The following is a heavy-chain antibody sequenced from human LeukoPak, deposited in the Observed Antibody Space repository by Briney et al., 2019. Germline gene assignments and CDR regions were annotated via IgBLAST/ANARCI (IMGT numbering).Heavy chain of an antibody. J-gene: IGHJ1*01. CDR2: INPNSGGT. CDR1: GGTFSSYA. D-gene: IGHD3-10*01. Sequence: EASVKVSCKASGGTFSSYAISWVRQAPGQGLEWMGWINPNSGGTNYAQKFQGRVTMTRDTSISTAYMELSRLRSDDTAVYYCARGLITMHFQHWGQGTLVTVSS. CDR3: ARGLITMHFQH. V-gene: IGHV1-2*02.